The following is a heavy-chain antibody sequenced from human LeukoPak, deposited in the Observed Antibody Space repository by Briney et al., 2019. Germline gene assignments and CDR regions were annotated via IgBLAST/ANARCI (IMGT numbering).Heavy chain of an antibody. CDR1: GFTFSSYE. CDR2: ISSSGSTI. J-gene: IGHJ4*02. Sequence: GGSLRLSCAASGFTFSSYEMNWVRQAPGKGLEWVSYISSSGSTIYYADSVKGRFTISRDNAKNSLYLQMNSLRAEDTAVYYCARTERLYSSSWSGGDYWGQGALVTVSS. V-gene: IGHV3-48*03. D-gene: IGHD6-13*01. CDR3: ARTERLYSSSWSGGDY.